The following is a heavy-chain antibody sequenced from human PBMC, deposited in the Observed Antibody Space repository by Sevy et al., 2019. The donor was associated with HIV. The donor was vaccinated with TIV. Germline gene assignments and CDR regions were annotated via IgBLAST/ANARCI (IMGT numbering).Heavy chain of an antibody. V-gene: IGHV5-51*01. CDR1: GYSFTSYC. CDR3: KRQGPSDGMDV. Sequence: GESLKISCKISGYSFTSYCIGWVRQMTGKGLEWMGIFCPGDSDISYSPSFQGQVTISADKSISTVYLQWRSLKASDTAMYYCKRQGPSDGMDVWGRGTTVTVSS. J-gene: IGHJ6*02. CDR2: FCPGDSDI.